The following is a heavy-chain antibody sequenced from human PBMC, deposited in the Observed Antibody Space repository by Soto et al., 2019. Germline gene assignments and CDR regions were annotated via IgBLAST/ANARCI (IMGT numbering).Heavy chain of an antibody. CDR3: ARSQGSSTSLEIYYYCYSGMDV. Sequence: QVQLVQSGAEVKKPGSSVKVSCKASGGTFSSYAISWVRPAPGQGLDWMGGIIPISDTTNYAQKFQGRVPITADESTSTAYMEPSSLRSEDTAVYYCARSQGSSTSLEIYYYCYSGMDVWGQGTTVTVPS. V-gene: IGHV1-69*01. CDR2: IIPISDTT. J-gene: IGHJ6*02. D-gene: IGHD2-2*01. CDR1: GGTFSSYA.